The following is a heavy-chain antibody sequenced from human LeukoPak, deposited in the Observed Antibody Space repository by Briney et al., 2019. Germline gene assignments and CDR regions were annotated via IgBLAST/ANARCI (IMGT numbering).Heavy chain of an antibody. CDR1: GFTFSNYV. V-gene: IGHV3-23*01. Sequence: GGSLRLSCAASGFTFSNYVMSWVRQAPGKGLEWVSTISGSGGSTYYADSVKGRFTISRDNSKNTLYLQMNSLRAEDTAVYYCAKSGDGYSKFDYWGQGTLVTVSS. J-gene: IGHJ4*02. CDR2: ISGSGGST. D-gene: IGHD5-24*01. CDR3: AKSGDGYSKFDY.